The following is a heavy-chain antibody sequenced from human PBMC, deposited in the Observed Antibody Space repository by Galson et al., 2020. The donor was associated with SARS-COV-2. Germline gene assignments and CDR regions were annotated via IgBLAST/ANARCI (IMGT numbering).Heavy chain of an antibody. V-gene: IGHV4-4*02. Sequence: SQTLSLTCAVSGGSISSSNWWSWVRQPPGKGLEWIGEIYHSGSTNYNPSLKSRVTISVDKSKNQFSLKLSSVTAADTAVYYCARRTSLTLAVADYFDYWGQGTLVTVSS. J-gene: IGHJ4*02. CDR1: GGSISSSNW. CDR3: ARRTSLTLAVADYFDY. CDR2: IYHSGST. D-gene: IGHD2-15*01.